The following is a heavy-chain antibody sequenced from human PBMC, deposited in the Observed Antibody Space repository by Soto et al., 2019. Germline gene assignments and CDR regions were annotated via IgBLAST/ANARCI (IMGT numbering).Heavy chain of an antibody. D-gene: IGHD1-7*01. J-gene: IGHJ5*02. CDR3: AKGEGYRWNYEFDP. CDR1: GFTFSDYY. CDR2: ISGDSVYT. V-gene: IGHV3-11*06. Sequence: LRLSCSASGFTFSDYYMSWIRQAPGKGLEWVSYISGDSVYTNYGDSVTGRFTISRDNAKNSLYLQMNSLRAEDTAVYYCAKGEGYRWNYEFDPWGQGTLVTVSS.